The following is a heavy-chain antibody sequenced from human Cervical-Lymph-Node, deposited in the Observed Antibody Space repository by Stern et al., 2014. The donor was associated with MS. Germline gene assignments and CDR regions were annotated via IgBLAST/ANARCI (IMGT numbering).Heavy chain of an antibody. Sequence: VQLVESGGGVVQPGRSLRLSCATSGFTISNYALHWVRQAPGKGLEWVAVISNDGGNKNYADSVKGRFNISRDNSNNQMYLPMNSLRPEDTAVYYCARSHVAYWGQGTLVTFSS. V-gene: IGHV3-30-3*01. D-gene: IGHD3-3*01. CDR3: ARSHVAY. CDR1: GFTISNYA. CDR2: ISNDGGNK. J-gene: IGHJ4*02.